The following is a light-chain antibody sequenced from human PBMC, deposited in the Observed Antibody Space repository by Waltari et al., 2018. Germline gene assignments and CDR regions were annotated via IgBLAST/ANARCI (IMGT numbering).Light chain of an antibody. J-gene: IGKJ1*01. V-gene: IGKV3-20*01. CDR2: GAS. CDR1: QSVSRT. Sequence: EIVLTQSPGTLSLSPGDRATLSCRASQSVSRTLAWYQQKPGQAPRLLIYGASTRATGIPNRFSGGGSVTDFSLTISRLEPEDFAVYYCQHYVRLPATFGQGSKVEIK. CDR3: QHYVRLPAT.